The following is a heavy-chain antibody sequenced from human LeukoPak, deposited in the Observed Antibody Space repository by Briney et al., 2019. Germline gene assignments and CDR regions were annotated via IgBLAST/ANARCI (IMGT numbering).Heavy chain of an antibody. J-gene: IGHJ4*02. D-gene: IGHD6-19*01. CDR3: ARGGWYYFAY. CDR2: VYYSGSA. V-gene: IGHV4-59*01. CDR1: GGSISTYY. Sequence: PSQTLSLTCTVSGGSISTYYWSWIRQPPGKGLEWIGYVYYSGSANYNPSLNSRVTISVDTSKNQFSLNLTSVTAADTAVYYCARGGWYYFAYCGQGTPVTVSS.